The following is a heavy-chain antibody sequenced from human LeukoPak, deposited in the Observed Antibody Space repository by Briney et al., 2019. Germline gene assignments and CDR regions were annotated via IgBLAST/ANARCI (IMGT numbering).Heavy chain of an antibody. CDR2: INHSGST. Sequence: SETLSLTCAVYGGSFSGYYWSWIRQPPGKGLEWIGEINHSGSTNYNPSLKGRVTISVDTSKNQFSLKLSSVTAADTAVYYCARWLVRKVTFGGVIVKGYYYYGMDVWGQGTTVTVSS. J-gene: IGHJ6*02. V-gene: IGHV4-34*01. D-gene: IGHD3-16*02. CDR3: ARWLVRKVTFGGVIVKGYYYYGMDV. CDR1: GGSFSGYY.